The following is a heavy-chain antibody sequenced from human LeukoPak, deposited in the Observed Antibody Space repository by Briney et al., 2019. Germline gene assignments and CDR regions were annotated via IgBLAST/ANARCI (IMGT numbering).Heavy chain of an antibody. J-gene: IGHJ4*02. Sequence: ASVKVSCKASGYTFTGYYMHWVRQAPGQGLEWMGIINPSGGSTSYAQKFQGRVTMTRDMSTSTVYMELSSLRSEDTAVYYCATALWYYYTSGYSYYFDYWGQGTLVTVSS. V-gene: IGHV1-46*01. CDR2: INPSGGST. CDR1: GYTFTGYY. D-gene: IGHD3-22*01. CDR3: ATALWYYYTSGYSYYFDY.